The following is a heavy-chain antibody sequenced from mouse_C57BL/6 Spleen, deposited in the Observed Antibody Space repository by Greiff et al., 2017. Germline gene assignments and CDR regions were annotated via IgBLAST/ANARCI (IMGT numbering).Heavy chain of an antibody. CDR2: IWSDGST. D-gene: IGHD1-1*01. J-gene: IGHJ4*01. CDR3: ARHSGSSSHYAMDY. Sequence: VKLMESGPGLVAPSQSLSITCTVSGFSLTSYGVHWVRQPPGKGLAWLVVIWSDGSTTYNSALKSRLSISKDNSKSQVFLKMNSLQTDDTAMYYCARHSGSSSHYAMDYWVQGTSVTVSS. V-gene: IGHV2-6-1*01. CDR1: GFSLTSYG.